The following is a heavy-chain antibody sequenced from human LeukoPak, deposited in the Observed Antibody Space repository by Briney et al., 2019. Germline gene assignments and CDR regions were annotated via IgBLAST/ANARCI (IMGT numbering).Heavy chain of an antibody. CDR1: GFTVSSNY. Sequence: PGGSLRLSCAASGFTVSSNYMSWDRQASGKGLEWVSVIYSGGSTYYADSVKGRFTISRDNSKNTLYLQMNSLRAEDTAVYYCADAAQFGYFDYWGQGTLVTVSS. D-gene: IGHD3-16*01. CDR3: ADAAQFGYFDY. J-gene: IGHJ4*02. CDR2: IYSGGST. V-gene: IGHV3-53*01.